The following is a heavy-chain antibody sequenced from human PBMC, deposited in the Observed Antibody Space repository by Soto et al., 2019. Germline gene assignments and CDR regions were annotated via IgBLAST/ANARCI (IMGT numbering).Heavy chain of an antibody. V-gene: IGHV4-31*03. D-gene: IGHD3-9*01. CDR1: GGSISSGGYY. CDR3: ARDTGDTGYGMDV. Sequence: LSLTCTVSGGSISSGGYYWSWIRQHPGKGLEWIGYIYYSGSTYYNPSLKSRVTISVDTSKNQFSLKLSSVTAADTAVYYCARDTGDTGYGMDVWGQGTTVTVSS. CDR2: IYYSGST. J-gene: IGHJ6*02.